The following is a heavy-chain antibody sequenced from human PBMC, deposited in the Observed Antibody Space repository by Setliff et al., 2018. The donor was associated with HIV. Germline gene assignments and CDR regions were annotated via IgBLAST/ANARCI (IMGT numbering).Heavy chain of an antibody. V-gene: IGHV1-69-2*01. CDR1: GYTFTDYY. CDR2: VDPEDGET. J-gene: IGHJ1*01. CDR3: AARLSCGAAFQH. D-gene: IGHD4-17*01. Sequence: ASVKVSCKASGYTFTDYYMDWVQQAPGKGPEWMGRVDPEDGETMYAARFQGRVTITADTSTDTAYMEVSSLRSEDTAVYYCAARLSCGAAFQHWGQGTLVTVSS.